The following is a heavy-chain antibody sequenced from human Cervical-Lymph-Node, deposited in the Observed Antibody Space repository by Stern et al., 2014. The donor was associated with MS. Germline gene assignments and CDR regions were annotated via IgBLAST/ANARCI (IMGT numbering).Heavy chain of an antibody. CDR3: ARARVGDYARSPHLDS. CDR2: ISNNSTHT. J-gene: IGHJ4*02. CDR1: GFTFSHYS. D-gene: IGHD4-17*01. Sequence: VQLVESGGGLVQPGESLRLSCDASGFTFSHYSINWVRQAPGKGLELVSSISNNSTHTYYDDSVEGRFTISRDSAKDSVSLHMVSLRAEDTAVYYCARARVGDYARSPHLDSWGQGTLVTVSS. V-gene: IGHV3-21*01.